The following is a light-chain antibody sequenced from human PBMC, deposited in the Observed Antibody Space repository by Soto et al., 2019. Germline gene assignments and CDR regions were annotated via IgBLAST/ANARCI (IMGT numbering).Light chain of an antibody. Sequence: EIVLTQSPGALSLSPGERATLSCRASQSFSSSYLAWYQQKPGQAPRLLIYGASSRATGITYRFSGSGSGTDFPLSISALEPYACPVYCCPQYRTSISFGKGTRLEI. J-gene: IGKJ5*01. CDR3: PQYRTSIS. CDR1: QSFSSSY. CDR2: GAS. V-gene: IGKV3-20*01.